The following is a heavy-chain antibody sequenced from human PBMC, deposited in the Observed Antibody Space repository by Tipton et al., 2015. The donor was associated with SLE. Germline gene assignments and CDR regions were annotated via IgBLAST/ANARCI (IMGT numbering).Heavy chain of an antibody. V-gene: IGHV4-39*07. D-gene: IGHD3-22*01. CDR2: IHYSGST. CDR1: GGSISRSSFY. Sequence: TLSLTCTVSGGSISRSSFYWGWIRQSPGKRLEWIGSIHYSGSTYYNPSLKSRVTISVDTSKNQFSLKVTSLTAADTALYYCARHPEFYDSSSPGDYWGQGTLVTVSS. CDR3: ARHPEFYDSSSPGDY. J-gene: IGHJ4*02.